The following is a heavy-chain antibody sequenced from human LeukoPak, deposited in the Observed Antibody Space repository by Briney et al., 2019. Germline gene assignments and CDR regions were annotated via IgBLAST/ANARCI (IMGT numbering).Heavy chain of an antibody. CDR3: VRGGGSSGSGFDY. J-gene: IGHJ4*02. V-gene: IGHV4-34*01. CDR1: GGSFSGYY. Sequence: SETLSLTCAVYGGSFSGYYWSWIRQPPGKGLEWIGEINHSGSTNYNPSLKSRVTISVDTSKNQFSLKLSSVTAADTAVYYCVRGGGSSGSGFDYWGQGTLVTVSS. CDR2: INHSGST. D-gene: IGHD3-22*01.